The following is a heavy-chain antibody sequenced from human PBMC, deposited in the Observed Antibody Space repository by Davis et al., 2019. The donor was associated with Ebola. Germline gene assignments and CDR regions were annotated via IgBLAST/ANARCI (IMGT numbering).Heavy chain of an antibody. D-gene: IGHD3-9*01. CDR3: AGGGGYTDWLSPFWRY. CDR1: GYTFTSYG. J-gene: IGHJ4*02. CDR2: ISTYTGNA. V-gene: IGHV1-18*01. Sequence: ASVKVSCKASGYTFTSYGISWVRQAPGQGLEWLGWISTYTGNAHYAQKVQGRITVTAETSTSTAYMELRSLRSEDTAVYYCAGGGGYTDWLSPFWRYWGQGTLVTVSS.